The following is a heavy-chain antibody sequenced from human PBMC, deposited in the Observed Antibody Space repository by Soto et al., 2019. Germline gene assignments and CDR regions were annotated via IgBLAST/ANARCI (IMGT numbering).Heavy chain of an antibody. CDR3: AKVKSLAGQE. Sequence: EVQLVESGGGLVQPGGSLRLSCAASGFTFSSYWMSWVRQAPGKGLEWVVNIKQDGSDKYYVDSVKGRFTISRDNAKNSLYLQMNSLTAEDTAIYYCAKVKSLAGQEWGQGTVVTVSS. CDR1: GFTFSSYW. J-gene: IGHJ4*02. V-gene: IGHV3-7*05. CDR2: IKQDGSDK.